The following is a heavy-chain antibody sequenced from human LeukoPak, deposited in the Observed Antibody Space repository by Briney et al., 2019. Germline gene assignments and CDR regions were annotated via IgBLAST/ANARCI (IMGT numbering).Heavy chain of an antibody. J-gene: IGHJ6*03. V-gene: IGHV3-23*01. CDR2: ITLSGANT. CDR3: AKRGNPAVGHHYLDV. D-gene: IGHD2-2*01. CDR1: GFTFSSYD. Sequence: PGGSLRLSWAASGFTFSSYDMSWVRQAPGKGLEWVSSITLSGANTFYADSVMGRFTISRDNSKNTLYLQMNSLSAEDTAVYYCAKRGNPAVGHHYLDVWGEGTPVSVSS.